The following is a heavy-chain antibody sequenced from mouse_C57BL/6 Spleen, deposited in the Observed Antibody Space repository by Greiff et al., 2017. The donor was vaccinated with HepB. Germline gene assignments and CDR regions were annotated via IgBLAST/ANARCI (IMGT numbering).Heavy chain of an antibody. CDR2: IDPSDSYT. J-gene: IGHJ4*01. V-gene: IGHV1-59*01. D-gene: IGHD1-1*01. CDR3: ARSFITTVVATRAMDY. Sequence: VQLQQPGAELVRPGTSVKLSCKASGYTFTSYWMHWVKQRPGQGLEWIGVIDPSDSYTNYNQKFKGKATLTVDTSSSTAYMQLSSLTSEDSAVYFCARSFITTVVATRAMDYWGQGTSVTVSS. CDR1: GYTFTSYW.